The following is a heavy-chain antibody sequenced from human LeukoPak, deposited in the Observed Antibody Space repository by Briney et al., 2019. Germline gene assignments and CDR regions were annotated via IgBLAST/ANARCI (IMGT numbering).Heavy chain of an antibody. Sequence: PGGSLRLSCAASGFTFSSYGMSWIRQAPGKGLEWVSYISSSGSTIYYADSVKGRFTISRDNAKNSLYLQMNSLRAEDTAVYYCARVTMVRGDYYYYMDVWGKGTTVTVSS. J-gene: IGHJ6*03. D-gene: IGHD3-10*01. V-gene: IGHV3-48*04. CDR2: ISSSGSTI. CDR3: ARVTMVRGDYYYYMDV. CDR1: GFTFSSYG.